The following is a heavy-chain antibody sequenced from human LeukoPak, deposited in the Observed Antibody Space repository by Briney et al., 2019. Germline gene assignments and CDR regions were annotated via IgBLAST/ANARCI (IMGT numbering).Heavy chain of an antibody. CDR1: EFTFGTYA. CDR2: ISGSGDRT. Sequence: GGSLRLSCAASEFTFGTYAMSWVRQAPGKGLEWVSGISGSGDRTYYADAVKGRFTISRDNSKNTVYLQMDSLRAEDTAVYYCANSRRNGSGNLWGQGTLVTVSS. D-gene: IGHD3-10*01. CDR3: ANSRRNGSGNL. J-gene: IGHJ5*02. V-gene: IGHV3-23*01.